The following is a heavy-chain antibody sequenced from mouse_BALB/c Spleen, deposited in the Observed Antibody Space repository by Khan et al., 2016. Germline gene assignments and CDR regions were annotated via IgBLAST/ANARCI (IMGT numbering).Heavy chain of an antibody. Sequence: QVQLQQSGAELAKPGASVKMSCKASGYTFTSYWMHWVKQRPGQGLEWIGYINPSTGYTEYNQKFKDKATLTADKSSSTAYMQLSSLPSEDSAVYYWARVSYDYDDYLDYGGQGTTLTVSS. CDR1: GYTFTSYW. J-gene: IGHJ2*01. V-gene: IGHV1-7*01. CDR3: ARVSYDYDDYLDY. D-gene: IGHD2-4*01. CDR2: INPSTGYT.